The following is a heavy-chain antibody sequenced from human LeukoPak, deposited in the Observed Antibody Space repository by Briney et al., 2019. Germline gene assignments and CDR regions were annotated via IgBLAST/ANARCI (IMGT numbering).Heavy chain of an antibody. J-gene: IGHJ5*02. CDR1: GGSFSGYY. CDR2: INHSGST. V-gene: IGHV4-34*01. D-gene: IGHD2-2*02. CDR3: ARGPRGVVVPAAIGRLGARGWFDP. Sequence: SETLSLTCAVYGGSFSGYYWSWIRQPPGKGLEWIGEINHSGSTNYNPSLKSRVTISVDTSKNQFSLKLSSLTAADTAVYYCARGPRGVVVPAAIGRLGARGWFDPWGQGTLVTVSS.